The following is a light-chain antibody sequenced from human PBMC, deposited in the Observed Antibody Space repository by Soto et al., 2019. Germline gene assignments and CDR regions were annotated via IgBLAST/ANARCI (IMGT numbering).Light chain of an antibody. V-gene: IGLV2-14*01. J-gene: IGLJ1*01. Sequence: HSDLPQPASGSGSPGEWITITCTETSSDVGGYNYVSWYQQHPGKAPKFMIYDVSNRPSGVSNRFSGSKSGNTASLTISGLQAEDEADYYCCSYTTSNTRQIVFGTGTKVTVL. CDR3: CSYTTSNTRQIV. CDR2: DVS. CDR1: SSDVGGYNY.